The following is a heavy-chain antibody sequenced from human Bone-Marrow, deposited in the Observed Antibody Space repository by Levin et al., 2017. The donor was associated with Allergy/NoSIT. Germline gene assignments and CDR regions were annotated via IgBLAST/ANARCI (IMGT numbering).Heavy chain of an antibody. CDR1: GGSISSTNW. J-gene: IGHJ1*01. Sequence: GSLRLSCAVSGGSISSTNWWSWVRQPPGKGLEWIGEVYHSGATNYNPSLKSRVTISVDTSKNQFSLKLTSVTAADTAVYYCAVVGGNSAAFFHWGQGTLVTVSS. CDR3: AVVGGNSAAFFH. CDR2: VYHSGAT. V-gene: IGHV4-4*02. D-gene: IGHD4-23*01.